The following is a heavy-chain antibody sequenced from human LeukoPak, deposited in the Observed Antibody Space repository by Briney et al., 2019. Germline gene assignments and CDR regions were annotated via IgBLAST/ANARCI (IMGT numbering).Heavy chain of an antibody. J-gene: IGHJ2*01. CDR1: GFTLSSYW. CDR2: IKQDGSDK. V-gene: IGHV3-7*01. Sequence: GGSLRLSCAASGFTLSSYWMSWVRQPPGKGLEWVANIKQDGSDKYYVDSVKGRFTISRDNAKNTVFLQMNSLRAEDTAVYYCAKDPRVAAAGTFDWYFDLWGRGTLVTVSS. D-gene: IGHD6-13*01. CDR3: AKDPRVAAAGTFDWYFDL.